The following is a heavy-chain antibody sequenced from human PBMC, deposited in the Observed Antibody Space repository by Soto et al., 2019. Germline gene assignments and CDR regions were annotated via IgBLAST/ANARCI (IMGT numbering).Heavy chain of an antibody. V-gene: IGHV4-59*03. D-gene: IGHD5-12*01. CDR3: ATAEDRGYSGYDGG. Sequence: SQTLSLPCTVSGGSISSYYWSWIRQPPGKGLEWIGYIYYSGSTNYNPSLKSRVTISVDTSTDTAYMELSSLRSEDTVVYYCATAEDRGYSGYDGGWGQGTLVTVSS. J-gene: IGHJ4*02. CDR2: IYYSGST. CDR1: GGSISSYY.